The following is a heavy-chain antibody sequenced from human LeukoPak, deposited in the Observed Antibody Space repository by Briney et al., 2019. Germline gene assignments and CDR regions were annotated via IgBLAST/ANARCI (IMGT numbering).Heavy chain of an antibody. J-gene: IGHJ1*01. D-gene: IGHD2/OR15-2a*01. CDR3: TTPTFH. CDR2: IRSETDGGTP. CDR1: RFTFIRYS. V-gene: IGHV3-15*01. Sequence: PGGALRLPCAGSRFTFIRYSMTWGRPAPGEGLEWVGHIRSETDGGTPDYAAPVKGRFTISRDDSKNTLYLQMNSLKTEDTAVYYCTTPTFHWGQGTLVTVSS.